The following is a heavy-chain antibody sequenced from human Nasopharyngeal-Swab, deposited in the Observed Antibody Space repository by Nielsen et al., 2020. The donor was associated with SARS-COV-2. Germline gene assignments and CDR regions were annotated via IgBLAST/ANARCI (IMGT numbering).Heavy chain of an antibody. Sequence: SETLSLTCTVSGGSISSGSSYWSWIRQPAGKGLEWLGRIYTSWSTNYNPSLKIRVPISVDTSTNQFSLKLSSVTAADTAVYYCARDWMIAVAGYYYYYGMDVWGQGTTVTVSS. D-gene: IGHD6-19*01. V-gene: IGHV4-61*02. J-gene: IGHJ6*02. CDR1: GGSISSGSSY. CDR3: ARDWMIAVAGYYYYYGMDV. CDR2: IYTSWST.